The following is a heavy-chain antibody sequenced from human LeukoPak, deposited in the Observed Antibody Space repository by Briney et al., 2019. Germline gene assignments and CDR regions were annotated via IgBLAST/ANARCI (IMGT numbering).Heavy chain of an antibody. CDR3: AREMGYYYGSGSYYRYYYYMDV. J-gene: IGHJ6*03. CDR2: IYYSGST. V-gene: IGHV4-39*07. Sequence: PSETLSLTCTVSGGSISSSSYYWGWIRQPPGTGLEWIGSIYYSGSTYYNPSLKSRVTISVDTSKNQFSLKLSSVTAADTAVYYCAREMGYYYGSGSYYRYYYYMDVWGKGTTVTVSS. CDR1: GGSISSSSYY. D-gene: IGHD3-10*01.